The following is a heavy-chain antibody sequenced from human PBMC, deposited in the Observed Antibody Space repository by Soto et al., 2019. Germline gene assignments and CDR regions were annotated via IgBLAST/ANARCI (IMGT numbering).Heavy chain of an antibody. V-gene: IGHV1-18*01. CDR3: ARDLSLGGYSYGYEDY. CDR2: ISAHNGNT. CDR1: GYTFTSYG. Sequence: QVQLVQSGAEVKKPGASVKVSCKASGYTFTSYGISWVRQAPGQGLEWMGWISAHNGNTNYAQKLQGRVTMTTDTSTGTAYMELRSLRSDDTAVYYCARDLSLGGYSYGYEDYWGQGTLVTVSS. J-gene: IGHJ4*02. D-gene: IGHD5-18*01.